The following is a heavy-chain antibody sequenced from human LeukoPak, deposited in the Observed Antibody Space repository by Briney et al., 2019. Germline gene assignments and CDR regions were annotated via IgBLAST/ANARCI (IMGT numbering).Heavy chain of an antibody. CDR1: GGSISSGSYY. V-gene: IGHV4-61*02. CDR3: ARWSTMILEAFDY. CDR2: IYTSGST. Sequence: SETLSLTCTVSGGSISSGSYYWSWIRQPAGKGLEWIGRIYTSGSTNYNPSLKSRVTISVDMSKNQFSLKLSSVTAADTAVYYCARWSTMILEAFDYWRQGTLVTVSS. D-gene: IGHD3-22*01. J-gene: IGHJ4*02.